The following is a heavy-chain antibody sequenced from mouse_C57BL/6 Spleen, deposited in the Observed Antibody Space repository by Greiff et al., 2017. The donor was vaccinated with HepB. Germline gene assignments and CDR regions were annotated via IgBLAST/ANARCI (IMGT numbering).Heavy chain of an antibody. D-gene: IGHD3-2*02. J-gene: IGHJ2*01. CDR3: ARARGSSGNYFDY. Sequence: EVKLQQSGPELVKPGASVKISCKASGYTFTDYYMNWVKQSHGKSLEWIGDINPNNGGTSYNQKFKGKATLTVDKSSSTAYMELRSLTSEDSAVYYCARARGSSGNYFDYWGQGTTLTVSS. CDR2: INPNNGGT. V-gene: IGHV1-26*01. CDR1: GYTFTDYY.